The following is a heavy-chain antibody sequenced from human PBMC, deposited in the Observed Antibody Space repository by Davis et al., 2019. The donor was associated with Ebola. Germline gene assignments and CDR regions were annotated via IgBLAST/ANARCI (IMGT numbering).Heavy chain of an antibody. CDR2: VSTRSSYI. CDR1: GFTFINYE. CDR3: VRDWDGSGSFDY. V-gene: IGHV3-21*01. J-gene: IGHJ4*02. D-gene: IGHD1-26*01. Sequence: GGSLRLSCAASGFTFINYEMNWVRQAPGKGLEWVSSVSTRSSYIHYADSVKGRFTISRDNAKSSLYLQMNSLRAEDTAVYYCVRDWDGSGSFDYWGQGTLVTVSS.